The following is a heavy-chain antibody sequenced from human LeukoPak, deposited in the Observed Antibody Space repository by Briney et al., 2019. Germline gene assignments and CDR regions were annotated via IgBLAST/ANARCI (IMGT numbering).Heavy chain of an antibody. Sequence: GGSLRLSCAASGFTFSSYSMNWARQAPGKGLEWVGRIKSKIDGGTTDYAAPVKGRFTISRDDSKNTLYLQMNSLKTEDTAVYYCTTDHQTTVSPYYYYYYMDVWGKGTTVTVSS. D-gene: IGHD4-11*01. V-gene: IGHV3-15*01. J-gene: IGHJ6*03. CDR2: IKSKIDGGTT. CDR1: GFTFSSYS. CDR3: TTDHQTTVSPYYYYYYMDV.